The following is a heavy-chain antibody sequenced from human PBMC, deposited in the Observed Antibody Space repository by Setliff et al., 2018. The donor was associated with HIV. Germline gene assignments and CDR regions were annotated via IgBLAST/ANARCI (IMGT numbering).Heavy chain of an antibody. D-gene: IGHD2-2*01. CDR3: ARGPPIVVVPAALLTFDY. J-gene: IGHJ4*02. V-gene: IGHV1-18*01. Sequence: ASVKVSCKASGYTFASYGITWVRQAPGQGLEWMGWISAYNGNTNYAQKLQGRVTMTTDTSTSTAYMELRSLRSDDTAVYYCARGPPIVVVPAALLTFDYWGQGTLVTVSS. CDR2: ISAYNGNT. CDR1: GYTFASYG.